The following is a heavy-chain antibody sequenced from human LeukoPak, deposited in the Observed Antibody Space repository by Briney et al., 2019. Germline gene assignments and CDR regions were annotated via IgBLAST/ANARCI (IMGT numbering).Heavy chain of an antibody. CDR3: ARAPHYSNYGPYYYGMDV. J-gene: IGHJ6*02. D-gene: IGHD4-11*01. CDR1: GYTFTSYA. Sequence: ASVKVSCKASGYTFTSYAMHWVRQAPGQRLEWMGWINAGNGNTKYSQKFQGRVTITRDTSASTAYMELSSLRSEDTAVYYCARAPHYSNYGPYYYGMDVWGQGTTVTVSS. V-gene: IGHV1-3*01. CDR2: INAGNGNT.